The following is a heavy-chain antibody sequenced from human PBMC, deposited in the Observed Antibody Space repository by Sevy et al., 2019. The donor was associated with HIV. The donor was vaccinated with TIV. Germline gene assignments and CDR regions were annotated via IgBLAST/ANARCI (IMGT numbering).Heavy chain of an antibody. CDR2: ISSSGALV. Sequence: GGSLRLSCAASGFTFSDYYMGWFRQAPGKGLEWVSYISSSGALVFYADSVEGRFTISRDNAKNSLFLQMNSLRAEDTAIYYCARAGDDYCTESDCNKNWFDPWGQETLVTVSS. CDR1: GFTFSDYY. D-gene: IGHD2-8*02. V-gene: IGHV3-11*01. J-gene: IGHJ5*02. CDR3: ARAGDDYCTESDCNKNWFDP.